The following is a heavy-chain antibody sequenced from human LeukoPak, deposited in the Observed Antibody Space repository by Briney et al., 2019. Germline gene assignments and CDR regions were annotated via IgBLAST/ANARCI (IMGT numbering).Heavy chain of an antibody. D-gene: IGHD4-17*01. Sequence: QPGGSLRLSCAASGFTFSSYWMSWVRQAPGKGLEWVANIKQDGSEKYYVDSVKGRFTISRDNSKNTLYLQMNSLRAEDTAVYYCAKVGGSDYGDSANWFDPWGQGTLVTVSS. CDR1: GFTFSSYW. CDR2: IKQDGSEK. J-gene: IGHJ5*02. CDR3: AKVGGSDYGDSANWFDP. V-gene: IGHV3-7*03.